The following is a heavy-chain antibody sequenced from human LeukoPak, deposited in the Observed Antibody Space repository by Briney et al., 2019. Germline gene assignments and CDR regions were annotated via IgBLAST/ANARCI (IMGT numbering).Heavy chain of an antibody. Sequence: GGSLRLSCAASGFTVSSNYMSWVRQAPGKGLEWVSVIYSGGSTYYADSVKGRFTISRDNSKNTLYLQMNSLRAEDTAVYYCASSKYSGYGGYFDYWGQGTLATVSS. J-gene: IGHJ4*02. D-gene: IGHD5-12*01. CDR2: IYSGGST. V-gene: IGHV3-53*01. CDR3: ASSKYSGYGGYFDY. CDR1: GFTVSSNY.